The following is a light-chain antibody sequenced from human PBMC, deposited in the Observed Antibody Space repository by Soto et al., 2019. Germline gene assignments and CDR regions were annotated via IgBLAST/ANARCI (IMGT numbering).Light chain of an antibody. J-gene: IGLJ1*01. V-gene: IGLV1-40*01. CDR2: ANS. Sequence: QSALTQPPSVSGAPGQRVTISCTGSSSNIGAGYDVHWYQQLPGTAPKLLIFANSIRPSGVPGRFSGSKSGTSASLAITGLQADDEADYYCQSYDSSLSAYVFGTGTKVTVL. CDR3: QSYDSSLSAYV. CDR1: SSNIGAGYD.